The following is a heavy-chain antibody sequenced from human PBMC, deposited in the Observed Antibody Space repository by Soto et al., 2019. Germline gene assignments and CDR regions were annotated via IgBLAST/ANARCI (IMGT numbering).Heavy chain of an antibody. D-gene: IGHD6-19*01. CDR1: GGSFSDFY. CDR2: INHSGST. V-gene: IGHV4-34*01. CDR3: GPRGAVADPRGY. Sequence: QVQLQQWGAGLLKPSETLSLTCAVYGGSFSDFYWTWIRQPPGKGLEWIGEINHSGSTNYNPSLKSRVAISEDTSKNPFSLNLTSVTAADTAVYYCGPRGAVADPRGYWGQGTLVTVSS. J-gene: IGHJ4*02.